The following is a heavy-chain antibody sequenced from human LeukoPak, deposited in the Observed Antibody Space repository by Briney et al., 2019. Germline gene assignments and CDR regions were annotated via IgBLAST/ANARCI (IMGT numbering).Heavy chain of an antibody. CDR2: FNPEDGET. CDR3: ATGHYQLLWSEYFQH. J-gene: IGHJ1*01. V-gene: IGHV1-24*01. D-gene: IGHD2-2*01. Sequence: ASVKVSCKVSGSTLTGLSMHWVRQAPGEGLEWMGGFNPEDGETIYAQKFQGRVTMTEDTSTDTAYMELSSLRSEDTAVYYCATGHYQLLWSEYFQHWGQGTLVTVSS. CDR1: GSTLTGLS.